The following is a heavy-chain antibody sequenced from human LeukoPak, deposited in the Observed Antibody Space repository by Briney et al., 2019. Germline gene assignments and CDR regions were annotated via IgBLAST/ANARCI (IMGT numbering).Heavy chain of an antibody. Sequence: SETLSLTCTVSGGSISSSSYYWGWIRQPPGKGLEWIGSIYYSGSTYYNPSLKSRVTISVDTSKNQFSLKLSSVTAADTAVYYCASYSRGYSYGNVFDYWGQGTLVTVSS. D-gene: IGHD5-18*01. CDR1: GGSISSSSYY. V-gene: IGHV4-39*07. CDR3: ASYSRGYSYGNVFDY. J-gene: IGHJ4*02. CDR2: IYYSGST.